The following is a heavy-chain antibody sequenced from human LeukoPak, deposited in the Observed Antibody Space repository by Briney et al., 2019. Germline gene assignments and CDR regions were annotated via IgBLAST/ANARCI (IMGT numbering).Heavy chain of an antibody. CDR2: ISGSGGST. CDR3: AKGIAGWGAFDV. J-gene: IGHJ3*01. D-gene: IGHD6-19*01. V-gene: IGHV3-23*01. Sequence: GGSLRLSCAASGFTFSSYGMSWVRQAPGKGLEWVSAISGSGGSTYYADSVKGRFTIYRDNSKNTLYLQMNSLRAEDTAVYYCAKGIAGWGAFDVWGQGTMVTVSS. CDR1: GFTFSSYG.